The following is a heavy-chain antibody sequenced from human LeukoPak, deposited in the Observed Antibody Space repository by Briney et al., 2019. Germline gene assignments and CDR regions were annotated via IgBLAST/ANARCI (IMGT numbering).Heavy chain of an antibody. J-gene: IGHJ4*02. CDR1: GFTFRSYA. CDR3: AKLVGATGVWYFDY. V-gene: IGHV3-23*01. D-gene: IGHD1-26*01. CDR2: ISGSGGST. Sequence: GGSLRLSCAASGFTFRSYAMSWVRQAPGKGLEWVSAISGSGGSTYYADSVKGRFTISRDNSKNTLYLQMNSLRAEDTAVYYCAKLVGATGVWYFDYWGQGTLVTVSS.